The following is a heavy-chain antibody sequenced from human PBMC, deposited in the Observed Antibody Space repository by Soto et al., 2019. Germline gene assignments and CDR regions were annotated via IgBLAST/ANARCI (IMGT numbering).Heavy chain of an antibody. CDR1: GGTFGNSA. V-gene: IGHV1-69*12. CDR2: VIPIFRTP. J-gene: IGHJ6*02. Sequence: QVQLVQSGAEVKKPGSSVTVSCKASGGTFGNSAVSWVRQAPGQGLEWMGGVIPIFRTPDYAQKFQGRVTITADESTSTGYMALTSLRSEHTAVYYSARDKDRQQSGGNYYYGIDVWCQGTTVTVSS. CDR3: ARDKDRQQSGGNYYYGIDV.